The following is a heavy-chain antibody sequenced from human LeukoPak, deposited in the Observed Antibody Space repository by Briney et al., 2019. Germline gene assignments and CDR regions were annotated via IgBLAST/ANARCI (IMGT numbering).Heavy chain of an antibody. D-gene: IGHD3-22*01. J-gene: IGHJ4*02. CDR3: ARGPYYYDSSGHDY. V-gene: IGHV3-30-3*01. CDR1: GFTFSSYA. Sequence: GGSLRLFCGASGFTFSSYAMHGVRQAPGKGLVGVAVISYDGSNKYYADSVKGRFTISRDNSKNTLYLQMNSLRAEDTAVYYCARGPYYYDSSGHDYWGQGTLVTVSS. CDR2: ISYDGSNK.